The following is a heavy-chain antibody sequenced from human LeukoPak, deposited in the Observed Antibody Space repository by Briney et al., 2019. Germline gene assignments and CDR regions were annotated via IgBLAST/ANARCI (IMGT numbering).Heavy chain of an antibody. CDR2: ISYDGSNK. J-gene: IGHJ4*02. D-gene: IGHD6-6*01. CDR1: GFTFSSYG. Sequence: PGRSLRLSCAAFGFTFSSYGMHWVRQAPGKGLEWVAVISYDGSNKYYADSVKGRFTISRDNSKNTLYLQMNSLRAEDTAVYYCAKLVAARDFDYWGQGTLVTVSS. CDR3: AKLVAARDFDY. V-gene: IGHV3-30*18.